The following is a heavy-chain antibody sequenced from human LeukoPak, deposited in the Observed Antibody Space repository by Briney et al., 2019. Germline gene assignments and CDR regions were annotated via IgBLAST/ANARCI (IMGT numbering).Heavy chain of an antibody. D-gene: IGHD3-10*01. CDR1: GGSISSYY. V-gene: IGHV4-59*12. J-gene: IGHJ6*03. CDR3: ARDSDWNYYGSGRSYYYMDV. CDR2: IYHSGST. Sequence: SETLSLTCTVSGGSISSYYWSWIRQPPGKGLEWIGYIYHSGSTYYNPSLKSRVTISVDRSKNQFSLKLSSVTAADTAVYYCARDSDWNYYGSGRSYYYMDVWGKGTTVTVSS.